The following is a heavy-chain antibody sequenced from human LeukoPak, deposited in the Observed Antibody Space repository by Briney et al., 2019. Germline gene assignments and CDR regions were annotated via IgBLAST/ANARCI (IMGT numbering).Heavy chain of an antibody. J-gene: IGHJ4*02. Sequence: GGSLRLSCAASGVTVITNDMTWVRQAPGKGLEWVSVLYSDGNTKYSDSVQGGFTISRDNSKKTMYLEMNSLSPDDTPVYYCARGVEPLAANTLAYWGQGTLVTVSS. CDR3: ARGVEPLAANTLAY. V-gene: IGHV3-53*01. CDR2: LYSDGNT. CDR1: GVTVITND. D-gene: IGHD1-14*01.